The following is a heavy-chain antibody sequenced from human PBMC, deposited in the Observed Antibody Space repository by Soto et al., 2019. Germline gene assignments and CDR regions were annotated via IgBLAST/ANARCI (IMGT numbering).Heavy chain of an antibody. V-gene: IGHV1-3*01. CDR2: INAGNGNT. CDR3: ARPITIFGVAPDY. J-gene: IGHJ4*02. Sequence: QVQLVQSGAEVKKPGASVKVSCKASGYTFTSYAMHWVRQAPGQRLEWMGWINAGNGNTKYSQKFQGRVTITRDTSASTAYMVLSSLRSEDTAVYYCARPITIFGVAPDYWGQGTLVTVSS. CDR1: GYTFTSYA. D-gene: IGHD3-3*01.